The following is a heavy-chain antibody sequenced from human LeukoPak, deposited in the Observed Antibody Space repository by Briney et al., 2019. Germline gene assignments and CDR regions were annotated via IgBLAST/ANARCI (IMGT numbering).Heavy chain of an antibody. D-gene: IGHD3-10*02. J-gene: IGHJ6*04. CDR3: AELGITMIGGV. CDR2: ISSSGSTI. Sequence: GGTLRLSCAASGFTFSSYGMSRVRQAPGKGLEWVSYISSSGSTIYYADSVKSRFTISRDNAKNSLYLQMNSLRAEDTAVYYCAELGITMIGGVWGKGTTVTISS. CDR1: GFTFSSYG. V-gene: IGHV3-48*04.